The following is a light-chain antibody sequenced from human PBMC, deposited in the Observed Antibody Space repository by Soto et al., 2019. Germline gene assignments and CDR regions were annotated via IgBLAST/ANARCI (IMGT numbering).Light chain of an antibody. CDR3: CSYVTDGTYV. V-gene: IGLV2-23*01. Sequence: QSVLTQPASVSGSPGQSITISCTGTSSDVGNYNVVSWYQQHPGKAPKLMIYEGSKRPSGVSNRFSGSESGNTASLTISGLQADDEAAYYCCSYVTDGTYVFGAGTKLTVL. J-gene: IGLJ1*01. CDR2: EGS. CDR1: SSDVGNYNV.